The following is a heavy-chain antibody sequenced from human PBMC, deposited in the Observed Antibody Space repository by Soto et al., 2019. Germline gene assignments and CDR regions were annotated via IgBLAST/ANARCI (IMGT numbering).Heavy chain of an antibody. Sequence: PGGSLRLSCAASGFTFSSYGMHWVRQAPGKGLEWVAVIWYDGSNKYYADSVKGRFTISRDNSKNTLYLQMNSLRAEDTAVYYCARVITMVRGVIVTDYYYGMDVWGQGTTVTVSS. CDR2: IWYDGSNK. D-gene: IGHD3-10*01. J-gene: IGHJ6*02. CDR3: ARVITMVRGVIVTDYYYGMDV. V-gene: IGHV3-33*01. CDR1: GFTFSSYG.